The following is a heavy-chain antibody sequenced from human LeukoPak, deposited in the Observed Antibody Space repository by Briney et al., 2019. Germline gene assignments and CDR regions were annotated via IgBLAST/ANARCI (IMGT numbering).Heavy chain of an antibody. J-gene: IGHJ4*02. Sequence: SETLSLTCTVSGGSISSGGYYWSWIRQPPGKGLEWIGYIYHSGSTYYNPSLKSRVTISVDRSKNQFSLKLSSVTAADTAVYYCAREEETYSSSCFDYWGQGTLVTVSS. V-gene: IGHV4-30-2*01. CDR2: IYHSGST. CDR3: AREEETYSSSCFDY. D-gene: IGHD6-6*01. CDR1: GGSISSGGYY.